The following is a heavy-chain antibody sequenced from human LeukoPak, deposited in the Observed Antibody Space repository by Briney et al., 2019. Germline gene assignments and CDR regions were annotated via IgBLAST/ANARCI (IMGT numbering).Heavy chain of an antibody. J-gene: IGHJ4*02. CDR2: IYYSGST. CDR1: GGSISSSSYY. D-gene: IGHD3-16*02. CDR3: ARLGDYVWGSYQLY. Sequence: TSETLSLTCTVSGGSISSSSYYWGWIRQPPGKGLEWIGSIYYSGSTYYNPSLKSRVTISVDTSKNQFSLKLSSVTAADTAVYYCARLGDYVWGSYQLYWGQGTLVTVSS. V-gene: IGHV4-39*01.